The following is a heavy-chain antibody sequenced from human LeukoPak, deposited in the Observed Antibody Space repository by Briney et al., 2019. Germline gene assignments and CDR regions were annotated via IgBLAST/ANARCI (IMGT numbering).Heavy chain of an antibody. CDR2: ISGSGGST. V-gene: IGHV3-23*01. D-gene: IGHD6-19*01. CDR1: GFMFSNHA. CDR3: AKGPSSGWYRY. Sequence: GGSLRLSCAGSGFMFSNHAMSWVRQAPGKGLEWVSAISGSGGSTYYADSVKGRFTISRDNSKNTLYLQMNSLRAEDTAVYYCAKGPSSGWYRYWGQGTLVTVSS. J-gene: IGHJ4*02.